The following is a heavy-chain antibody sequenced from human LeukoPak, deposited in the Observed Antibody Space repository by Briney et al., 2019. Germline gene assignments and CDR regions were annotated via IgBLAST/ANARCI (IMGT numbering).Heavy chain of an antibody. CDR1: GGSISGYY. CDR3: ASHWSHSVAQFGRSYWFDP. J-gene: IGHJ5*02. Sequence: SETLSLTCIVSGGSISGYYWSWIRQPAGKGLEWIGHMDTSGHTNYNSSLMSRVTMSVDTSKNQFSLRLTSVTAADTAVYYCASHWSHSVAQFGRSYWFDPWGQGTLVTVSS. D-gene: IGHD2-15*01. CDR2: MDTSGHT. V-gene: IGHV4-4*07.